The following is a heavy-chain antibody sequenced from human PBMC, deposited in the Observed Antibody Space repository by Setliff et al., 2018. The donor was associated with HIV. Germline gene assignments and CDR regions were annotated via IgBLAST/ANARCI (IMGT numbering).Heavy chain of an antibody. CDR3: AGVFGVYYDKEGPYDAFDI. J-gene: IGHJ3*02. D-gene: IGHD3-22*01. V-gene: IGHV1-69*05. Sequence: ASVKVSCKASGGTFSSYAISWVRQAPGQGLEWMGGIIPIFGTANYAQKFQGRVTITTDESTSTAYMELSSLRSEDTAVYYCAGVFGVYYDKEGPYDAFDIWGQGTMVTVSS. CDR2: IIPIFGTA. CDR1: GGTFSSYA.